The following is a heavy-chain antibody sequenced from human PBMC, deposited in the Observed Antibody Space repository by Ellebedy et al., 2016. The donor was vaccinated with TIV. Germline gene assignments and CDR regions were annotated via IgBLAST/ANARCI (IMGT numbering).Heavy chain of an antibody. Sequence: MPSETLSLTCTVSGGSVSGYYWSWIRQPPGKGPEWIGYIHHRGSTNYRPSFKRRVTISVDTSNNQFTLKLSSVTAADTAVYYCARGFRYCSSTNCYDYYSGMDVWGQGTTVTVSS. CDR3: ARGFRYCSSTNCYDYYSGMDV. CDR1: GGSVSGYY. V-gene: IGHV4-59*02. CDR2: IHHRGST. J-gene: IGHJ6*02. D-gene: IGHD2-2*01.